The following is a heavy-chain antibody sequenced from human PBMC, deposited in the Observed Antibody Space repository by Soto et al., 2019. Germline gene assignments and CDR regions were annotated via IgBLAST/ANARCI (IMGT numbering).Heavy chain of an antibody. D-gene: IGHD3-9*01. CDR3: TRDLTGYYNADY. V-gene: IGHV3-72*01. CDR2: IRNKANSYTT. CDR1: GFTFSDHY. Sequence: GGSLRLSCAASGFTFSDHYMDWVRQAPGKGLEWVGRIRNKANSYTTEYAASVKGRFTISRDDSKNSLYLQMNSLKTEDTAVYYCTRDLTGYYNADYWGQGTLVTVSS. J-gene: IGHJ4*02.